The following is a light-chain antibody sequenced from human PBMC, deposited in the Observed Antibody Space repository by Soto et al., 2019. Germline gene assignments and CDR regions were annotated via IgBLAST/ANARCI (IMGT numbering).Light chain of an antibody. CDR3: QQHSHWPPWT. CDR2: GAS. CDR1: QNVSTL. Sequence: EVVLTQSPATLSLSPGERATLSCRASQNVSTLLDWYQQKPGQAPRLLIYGASNRATGIPARFSGSGSGTDFTLTISSLEPEDFAVYYCQQHSHWPPWTFGQGTRVEIQ. V-gene: IGKV3-11*01. J-gene: IGKJ1*01.